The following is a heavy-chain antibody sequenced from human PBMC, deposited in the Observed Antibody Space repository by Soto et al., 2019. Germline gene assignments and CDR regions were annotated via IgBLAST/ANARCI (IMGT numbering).Heavy chain of an antibody. D-gene: IGHD3-3*01. V-gene: IGHV1-46*03. CDR2: INPSGGST. Sequence: ASVKVSCKASGYTFTSYYMHWLRQAPGQGLEWMGIINPSGGSTSYAQKFQGRVTMTRDTSTSTVYMELSSLRSEDTAVYYCAVVPFWSGYYTGPPSYYYYGMDAWGQGTTVTVSS. CDR3: AVVPFWSGYYTGPPSYYYYGMDA. CDR1: GYTFTSYY. J-gene: IGHJ6*02.